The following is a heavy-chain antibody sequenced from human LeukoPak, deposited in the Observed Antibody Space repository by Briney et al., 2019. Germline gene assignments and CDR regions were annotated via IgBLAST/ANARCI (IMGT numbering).Heavy chain of an antibody. Sequence: GGSLRLSCAASGFTVSSNYMSWVRQAPGKGLEWVSVIYSGGSTYYADSVKGRFTISRDNSKNTLYLQMNSLRAEDTAVYYFAKGPAGRGLPRYGFDIWGQGTMVTVSS. J-gene: IGHJ3*02. CDR1: GFTVSSNY. D-gene: IGHD6-19*01. CDR2: IYSGGST. CDR3: AKGPAGRGLPRYGFDI. V-gene: IGHV3-66*01.